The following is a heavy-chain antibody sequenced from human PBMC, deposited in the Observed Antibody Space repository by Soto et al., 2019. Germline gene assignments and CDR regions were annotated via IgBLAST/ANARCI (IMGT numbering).Heavy chain of an antibody. D-gene: IGHD2-2*01. J-gene: IGHJ5*02. CDR3: ATRGRVPAARWFDP. CDR2: FDPEGGDT. Sequence: GASVKVSCKVSGYTLTELSMHWVRQAPGKGLEWMGGFDPEGGDTIYAQKFQGRVTMTRNTSTSTAYMELSSLRSEDTAVYYCATRGRVPAARWFDPWGQGTLVTVSS. V-gene: IGHV1-24*01. CDR1: GYTLTELS.